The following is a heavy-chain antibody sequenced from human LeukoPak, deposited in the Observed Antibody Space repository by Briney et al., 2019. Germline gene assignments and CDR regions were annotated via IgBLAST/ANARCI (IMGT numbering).Heavy chain of an antibody. Sequence: GGSLRLSCAASGFTFSYYPMHWVRQAPGKGLEWVAVISYGGSNKYCADSVKGRFTISRDNSKNTLYLQMNSLKAEDTAVYYCAREHRSSSQFDYWGQGTLVTVSS. CDR3: AREHRSSSQFDY. J-gene: IGHJ4*02. CDR2: ISYGGSNK. D-gene: IGHD6-6*01. V-gene: IGHV3-30-3*01. CDR1: GFTFSYYP.